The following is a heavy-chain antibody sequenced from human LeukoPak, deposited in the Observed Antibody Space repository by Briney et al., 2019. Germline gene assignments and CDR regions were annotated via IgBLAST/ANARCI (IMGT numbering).Heavy chain of an antibody. J-gene: IGHJ5*02. CDR3: ARLRWGDWFDP. CDR2: IYSGGST. D-gene: IGHD4-23*01. CDR1: GFTFSSNY. Sequence: PGGSLRLSGAASGFTFSSNYMSWVRQAPGKGLEWVSVIYSGGSTYYADSVKGRFTISRDNSKNTLYLQMNSLRAEDTAVYYCARLRWGDWFDPWGQGTLVTVSS. V-gene: IGHV3-66*02.